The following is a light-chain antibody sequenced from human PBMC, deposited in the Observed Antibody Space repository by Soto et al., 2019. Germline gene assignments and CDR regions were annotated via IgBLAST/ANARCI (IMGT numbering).Light chain of an antibody. V-gene: IGKV3D-20*01. CDR1: QTVSSNY. CDR3: KQYGDSPRGI. CDR2: DAS. Sequence: EVVLTQSPATLSLSPGERATLSCGASQTVSSNYLAWYQQKPGLAPRLLIYDASTRATGIPDRFRGSGSGTDFPLPISRREPKDVAVYYWKQYGDSPRGIFGGGTKVE. J-gene: IGKJ4*01.